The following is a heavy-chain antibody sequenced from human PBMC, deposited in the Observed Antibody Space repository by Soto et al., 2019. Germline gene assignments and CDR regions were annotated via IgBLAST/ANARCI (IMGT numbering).Heavy chain of an antibody. V-gene: IGHV2-5*02. CDR3: AHIVVAGSGYYFDY. D-gene: IGHD6-19*01. J-gene: IGHJ4*02. Sequence: QITLKESGPTLVKPTHTLTLTCTFSGFSLSSTRMAVGWISQPPGKALEWLALIYWDDDQRYSPFRKSRLHIRKDNSKNQVVLTLYNMDPVDTASYNCAHIVVAGSGYYFDYWGQGTLVTVSS. CDR1: GFSLSSTRMA. CDR2: IYWDDDQ.